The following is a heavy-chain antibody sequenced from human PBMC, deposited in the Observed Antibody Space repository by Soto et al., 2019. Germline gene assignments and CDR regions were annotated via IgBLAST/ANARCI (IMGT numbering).Heavy chain of an antibody. J-gene: IGHJ4*02. V-gene: IGHV1-3*04. D-gene: IGHD5-12*01. CDR1: GYTFTSYA. CDR3: AREWGLYSGYGQFDY. Sequence: GASVKVSCKASGYTFTSYAMHWVRQAPGQRLEWMGWINTGNGNTKYSQKFQGRVTITRDTSASTAYMELSSLRSEDTAVYYCAREWGLYSGYGQFDYWGQGTLVTVSS. CDR2: INTGNGNT.